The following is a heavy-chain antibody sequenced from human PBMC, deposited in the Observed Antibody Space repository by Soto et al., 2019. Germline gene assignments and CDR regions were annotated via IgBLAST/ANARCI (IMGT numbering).Heavy chain of an antibody. CDR1: GGTVSSDA. V-gene: IGHV1-69*01. CDR2: IIPIFGTA. CDR3: ANRPITIFGVVDYYYGMDV. J-gene: IGHJ6*02. Sequence: QVQLVQSGAEVKKPGSAVKVSCKASGGTVSSDAISWVRQAPGQGLEWMGGIIPIFGTANYAQKFQGRVTITADESTSTDYMELSSLRSEDTAVYYCANRPITIFGVVDYYYGMDVWGQGTTVTVSS. D-gene: IGHD3-3*01.